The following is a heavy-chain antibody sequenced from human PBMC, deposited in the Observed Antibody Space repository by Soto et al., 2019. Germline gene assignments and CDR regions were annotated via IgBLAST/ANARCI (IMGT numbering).Heavy chain of an antibody. J-gene: IGHJ4*02. Sequence: SVKVSCKASGGTISSYAVSWVRQAPGQGLEWVGEIIPMYGMPNLAHRFQGRVTVTADESTSTVYMEVSSLRSEDTAIYYCARVKENCSTTSCYKFFDFWGQGTLVTVSS. CDR2: IIPMYGMP. D-gene: IGHD2-2*02. CDR3: ARVKENCSTTSCYKFFDF. CDR1: GGTISSYA. V-gene: IGHV1-69*13.